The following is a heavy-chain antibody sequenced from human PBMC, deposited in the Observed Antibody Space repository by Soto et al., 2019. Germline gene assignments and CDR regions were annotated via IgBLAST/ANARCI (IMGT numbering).Heavy chain of an antibody. Sequence: EVQLLESGGGLVQPGESLRLSCAASGFTFSNYAMTWVRQAPGKGLEWVSTISGSADSTYYADSVKGRFTISRDNSKNTLYLQMNSLRAEDSAVYYCAKCGCSSYYCYMAVWGKGTTVTVSS. CDR3: AKCGCSSYYCYMAV. CDR1: GFTFSNYA. V-gene: IGHV3-23*01. D-gene: IGHD2-15*01. CDR2: ISGSADST. J-gene: IGHJ6*03.